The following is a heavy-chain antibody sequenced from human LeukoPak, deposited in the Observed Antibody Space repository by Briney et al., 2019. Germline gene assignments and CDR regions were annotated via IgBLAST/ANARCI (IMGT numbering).Heavy chain of an antibody. J-gene: IGHJ4*02. CDR1: GYTFTSYD. D-gene: IGHD5-24*01. CDR3: ARSGNGYNFPFDF. Sequence: GASVKVSCKASGYTFTSYDINWVRQAPGQGLEWMGWLNSNTGNTGYAQKFQGRVTMTRNTSISTAYMELSSLRSEDTAVYYCARSGNGYNFPFDFWGQGTLVTVPS. CDR2: LNSNTGNT. V-gene: IGHV1-8*01.